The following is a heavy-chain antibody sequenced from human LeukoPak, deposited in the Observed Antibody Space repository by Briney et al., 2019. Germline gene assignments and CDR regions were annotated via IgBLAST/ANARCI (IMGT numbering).Heavy chain of an antibody. Sequence: SETLSLTCAVYGGSFSGYYWSWIRQPPGKGLEWIGEINHSGSTNYNPSLKSRVTISVDTSKNQFSLKLSSVTAGDTAVYYCARGRGYNSFDYWGQGTLVTVSS. CDR1: GGSFSGYY. CDR3: ARGRGYNSFDY. V-gene: IGHV4-34*01. D-gene: IGHD5-24*01. CDR2: INHSGST. J-gene: IGHJ4*02.